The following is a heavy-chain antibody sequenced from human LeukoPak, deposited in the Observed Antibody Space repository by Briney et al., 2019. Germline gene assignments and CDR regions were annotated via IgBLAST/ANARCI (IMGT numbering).Heavy chain of an antibody. CDR2: LNSGGNT. Sequence: SSETLSLTCTVSGVSVSSVTYYWGWIRQPPGRGLEWIVTLNSGGNTYYNPFLRSRVTMSADTSKNRFSLKLSSVTAADSAVYYCARHRIAVAGENFDYWGRGTLVTVSS. CDR1: GVSVSSVTYY. CDR3: ARHRIAVAGENFDY. J-gene: IGHJ4*02. V-gene: IGHV4-39*01. D-gene: IGHD6-19*01.